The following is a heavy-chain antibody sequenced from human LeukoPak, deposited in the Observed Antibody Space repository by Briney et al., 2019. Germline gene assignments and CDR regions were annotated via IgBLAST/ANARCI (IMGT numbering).Heavy chain of an antibody. V-gene: IGHV3-23*01. J-gene: IGHJ4*02. D-gene: IGHD3-22*01. CDR3: ANVNHDSSGFYYPFDY. Sequence: GGSLRLSCAASGFTFSNYAMSWVRQAPGKGVDWVSGIGNSGGSTYYADSVKGRFSISRDNSKHTLYLQITSLTADDAAVYYSANVNHDSSGFYYPFDYWGQGTLVTVSS. CDR1: GFTFSNYA. CDR2: IGNSGGST.